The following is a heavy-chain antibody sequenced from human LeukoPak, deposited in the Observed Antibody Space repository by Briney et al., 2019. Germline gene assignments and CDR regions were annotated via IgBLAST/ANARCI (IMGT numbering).Heavy chain of an antibody. CDR3: AKLMHDHDRSGFGVDH. J-gene: IGHJ4*02. Sequence: PGGSLRLSCAASGFTFSSYSMNWVRQAPGKGLEWVAFMSYEGSGKYYADSVKGRFTISRDNSLNTLYLQMNSLRAEDTAAYYCAKLMHDHDRSGFGVDHWGQRTLVTVSS. V-gene: IGHV3-30*02. D-gene: IGHD3-22*01. CDR2: MSYEGSGK. CDR1: GFTFSSYS.